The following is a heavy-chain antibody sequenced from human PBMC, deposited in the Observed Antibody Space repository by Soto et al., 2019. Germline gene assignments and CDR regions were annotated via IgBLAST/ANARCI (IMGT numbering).Heavy chain of an antibody. CDR1: GGSFSGYY. CDR3: ARHYSITIFGAVTQYYYMDV. D-gene: IGHD3-3*01. J-gene: IGHJ6*03. V-gene: IGHV4-34*01. Sequence: SETLSLTCAVYGGSFSGYYWSWIRQPPGKGLEWIGEINHSGSTNYNPSLKSRVTISVDTSKNQFSLKLSSVTAADTAVYYCARHYSITIFGAVTQYYYMDVWGKGTTVTVSS. CDR2: INHSGST.